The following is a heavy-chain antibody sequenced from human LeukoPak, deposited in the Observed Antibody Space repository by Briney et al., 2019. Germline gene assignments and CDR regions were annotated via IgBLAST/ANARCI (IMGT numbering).Heavy chain of an antibody. J-gene: IGHJ4*02. V-gene: IGHV1-2*06. CDR3: VRVGFTTSWSNFDY. Sequence: SVKLSCKAAGYNFPAYFMHWVRQAPGQGLEWMGRINPNGGDTNYAQKFQGRVTMASDTSISTAYMELNSLMSDDTAVYYCVRVGFTTSWSNFDYWGQGTLVTVSS. CDR2: INPNGGDT. CDR1: GYNFPAYF. D-gene: IGHD2-2*01.